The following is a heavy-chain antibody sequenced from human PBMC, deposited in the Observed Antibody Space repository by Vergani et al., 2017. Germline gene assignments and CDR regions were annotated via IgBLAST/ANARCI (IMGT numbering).Heavy chain of an antibody. D-gene: IGHD3-10*01. CDR2: IIPILGIA. V-gene: IGHV1-69*08. CDR3: ARDLSYGSGGMDV. J-gene: IGHJ6*02. Sequence: QVQLVQSGVEVKKPGSSVKVSCKASGGTFSSYTISWVRQAPGQGLEWMGRIIPILGIANYAQKFQGRVTITADKSTSTAYMELSSLRSEDTAVYYCARDLSYGSGGMDVWGQGTTVTVSS. CDR1: GGTFSSYT.